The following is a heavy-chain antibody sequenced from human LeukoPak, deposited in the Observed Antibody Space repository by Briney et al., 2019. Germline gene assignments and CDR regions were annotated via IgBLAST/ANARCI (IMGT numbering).Heavy chain of an antibody. CDR1: GYSISSGYY. CDR3: AREVVVVVAARGAFDY. V-gene: IGHV4-38-2*02. Sequence: SETLSLTCAVSGYSISSGYYWGWIRQPPGKGLEWIGSIYHSGSTYYNPSLKSRVTISVDTSKNQFSLKLGSVTAADTAVYYCAREVVVVVAARGAFDYWGQGTLVTVSS. D-gene: IGHD2-15*01. J-gene: IGHJ4*02. CDR2: IYHSGST.